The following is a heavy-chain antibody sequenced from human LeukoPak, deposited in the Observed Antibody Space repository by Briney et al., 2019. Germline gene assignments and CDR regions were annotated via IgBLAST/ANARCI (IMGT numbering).Heavy chain of an antibody. Sequence: GGSLRLSCAASGFTVSSNYMSWVRQAPGKGLEWVSVIYSGGSTYYADSVKGRFTISRGNSKNTLYLQMNSLRAEDTAVYYCAREAYGDWYYFDYWGQGTLVTVSS. CDR3: AREAYGDWYYFDY. D-gene: IGHD4-17*01. V-gene: IGHV3-66*01. CDR1: GFTVSSNY. J-gene: IGHJ4*02. CDR2: IYSGGST.